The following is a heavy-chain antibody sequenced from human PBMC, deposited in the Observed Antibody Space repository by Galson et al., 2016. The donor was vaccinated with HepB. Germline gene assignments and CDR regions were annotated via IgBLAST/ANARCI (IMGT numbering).Heavy chain of an antibody. Sequence: QSGAEVKKPGESLKISCKGSGSSFTDYWIGWVRQMPGKGLEWMGMIHPDNSDTKYSPSFQGQATMSADKSISTAYLPWSSLKASDTAMYYCARFSGSGWGSFDYWGQGTLVTVSS. D-gene: IGHD6-25*01. J-gene: IGHJ4*02. CDR3: ARFSGSGWGSFDY. V-gene: IGHV5-51*01. CDR1: GSSFTDYW. CDR2: IHPDNSDT.